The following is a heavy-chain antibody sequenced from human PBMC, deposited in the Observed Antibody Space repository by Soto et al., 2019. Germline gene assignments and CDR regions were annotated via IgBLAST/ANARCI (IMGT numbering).Heavy chain of an antibody. Sequence: VASVNVSCKASGYTYSNYGISWLRQAPGQGLEWMGWISPYNGNRNYVEKFHGRVTMTTDTSTNTAYMELRSLRSDDTAVYYCARRYGDTSSASGFDYWGKGNMVTVSA. J-gene: IGHJ4*02. CDR1: GYTYSNYG. V-gene: IGHV1-18*01. D-gene: IGHD4-17*01. CDR3: ARRYGDTSSASGFDY. CDR2: ISPYNGNR.